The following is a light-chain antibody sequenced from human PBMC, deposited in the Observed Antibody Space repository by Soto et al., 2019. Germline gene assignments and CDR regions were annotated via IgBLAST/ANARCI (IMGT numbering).Light chain of an antibody. CDR1: SSDLGAYNY. Sequence: QSALTQPASVSGSPGQSITISCTGTSSDLGAYNYVSWYQQYPGKAPKLMIYEVSNRPSGVSDRFSGSKSGNTASLTISGLQAEDEGDYYCYSYTGSSTVIFGGGTQLTVL. CDR3: YSYTGSSTVI. J-gene: IGLJ2*01. CDR2: EVS. V-gene: IGLV2-14*01.